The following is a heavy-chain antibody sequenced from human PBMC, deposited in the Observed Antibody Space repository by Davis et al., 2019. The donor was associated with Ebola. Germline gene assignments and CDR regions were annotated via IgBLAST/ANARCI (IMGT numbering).Heavy chain of an antibody. J-gene: IGHJ3*02. V-gene: IGHV3-7*01. D-gene: IGHD2/OR15-2a*01. CDR1: GFTFSRYW. Sequence: GESLKISCTASGFTFSRYWINWVRQAPGKGLEWVANTNEDGSEKRYVDSVRGRFTISRDNTKNSLYLQMNSLRADDTAVYYCVRDVTIWGQGTMVTVSS. CDR2: TNEDGSEK. CDR3: VRDVTI.